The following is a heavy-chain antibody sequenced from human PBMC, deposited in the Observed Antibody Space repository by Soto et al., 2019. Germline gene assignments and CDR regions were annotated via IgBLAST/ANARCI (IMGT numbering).Heavy chain of an antibody. CDR1: GFSLTTNKMS. J-gene: IGHJ4*02. CDR3: AHSLGSTAAASG. D-gene: IGHD3-10*01. CDR2: IDWDDDK. V-gene: IGHV2-70*12. Sequence: SGPTLVNPTQTLTLTCTFSGFSLTTNKMSVSXXXQPPGKALEWLARIDWDDDKFYSPSLKSRLTITKDTSKNQVVLTMTNMDPVDTATYYCAHSLGSTAAASGWGQGTLVTVSS.